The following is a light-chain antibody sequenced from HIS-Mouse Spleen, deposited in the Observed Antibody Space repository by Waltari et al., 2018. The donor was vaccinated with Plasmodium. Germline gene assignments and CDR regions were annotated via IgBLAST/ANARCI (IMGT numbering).Light chain of an antibody. V-gene: IGKV3-15*01. CDR2: VAS. CDR3: QQYNNWSFT. Sequence: EIVMTQSPATLSVSPGERATLSCRASQSVSSNLAWYQQKPGQAPMLLIYVASTRATGIPARFSGSGSVTEFTLTISSLQSEDFAVYYCQQYNNWSFTFGPGTKVDIK. J-gene: IGKJ3*01. CDR1: QSVSSN.